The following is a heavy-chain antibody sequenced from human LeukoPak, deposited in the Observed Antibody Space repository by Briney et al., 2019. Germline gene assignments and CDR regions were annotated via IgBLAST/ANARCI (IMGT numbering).Heavy chain of an antibody. CDR2: ISYDGITE. CDR3: ARDQGIAVAGFDY. D-gene: IGHD6-19*01. V-gene: IGHV3-30*04. J-gene: IGHJ4*02. Sequence: GGSLRLSCAASGFAFSSFAMHWVRQAPGKGLEWVSLISYDGITEDYSDSVKGRFTISRDNAKNSLYLQMNSLRAEDTAVYYCARDQGIAVAGFDYWGQGTLVTVSS. CDR1: GFAFSSFA.